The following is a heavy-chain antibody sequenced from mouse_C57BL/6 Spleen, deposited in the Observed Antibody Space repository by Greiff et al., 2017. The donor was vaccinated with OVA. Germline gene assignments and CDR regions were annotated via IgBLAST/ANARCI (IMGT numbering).Heavy chain of an antibody. J-gene: IGHJ3*01. D-gene: IGHD1-1*01. V-gene: IGHV5-9-1*02. CDR2: ICSGGDYI. CDR1: GFTFSSYA. CDR3: TRPFITTVVVPGFAY. Sequence: EVKLVESGEGLVKPGGSLKLSCAASGFTFSSYAMSWVRQTPEKRLAWVAYICSGGDYIYYAATVKGRFTISRDNARNTLYLQMSSLKSEDTAMYYCTRPFITTVVVPGFAYWGQGTLVTVSA.